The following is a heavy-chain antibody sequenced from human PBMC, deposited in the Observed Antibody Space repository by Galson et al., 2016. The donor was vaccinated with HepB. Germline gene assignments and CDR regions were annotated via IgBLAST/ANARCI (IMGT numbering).Heavy chain of an antibody. CDR2: IIPIFRTA. Sequence: SVKVSCKASGGTFSSYAISWVRQAPGQGLEWMGGIIPIFRTAHYAQRFQGRLTITADESTRTAYMEMSSLRSEDTAVYFCGTALDAGRPSEATPYYSAYWGQGTQVTVSS. V-gene: IGHV1-69*13. CDR1: GGTFSSYA. D-gene: IGHD1-26*01. CDR3: GTALDAGRPSEATPYYSAY. J-gene: IGHJ4*02.